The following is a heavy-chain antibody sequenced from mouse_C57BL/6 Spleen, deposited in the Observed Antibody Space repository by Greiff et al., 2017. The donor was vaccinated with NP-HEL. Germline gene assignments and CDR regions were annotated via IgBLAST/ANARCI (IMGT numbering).Heavy chain of an antibody. D-gene: IGHD2-4*01. V-gene: IGHV1-50*01. CDR1: GYTFTSYW. CDR2: IDPSDSYT. CDR3: ARRRDYDYDGY. J-gene: IGHJ2*01. Sequence: QVQLQQPGAELVKPGASVKLSCKASGYTFTSYWMQWVKQRPGQGLEWIGEIDPSDSYTNYNQKFKGKATLTVDTSSSTAYMQLSSLTSEDSAVYYCARRRDYDYDGYWGQGTTLTVSS.